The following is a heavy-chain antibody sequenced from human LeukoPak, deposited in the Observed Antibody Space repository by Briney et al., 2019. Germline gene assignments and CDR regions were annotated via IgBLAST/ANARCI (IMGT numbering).Heavy chain of an antibody. Sequence: GGSLRLSCVASGFTFTKCAMSWIRQAPGKGLEWVAIITATGDTAYYADSVKGRFTISRDNSRNTVYMQMDSLRAEGTAIYYCAGDRNSDWYSPLDYWGQGSQVTVSP. CDR1: GFTFTKCA. J-gene: IGHJ4*02. D-gene: IGHD6-19*01. V-gene: IGHV3-23*01. CDR2: ITATGDTA. CDR3: AGDRNSDWYSPLDY.